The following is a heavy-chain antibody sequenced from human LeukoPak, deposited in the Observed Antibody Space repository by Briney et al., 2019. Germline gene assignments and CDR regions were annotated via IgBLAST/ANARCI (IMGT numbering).Heavy chain of an antibody. CDR3: ARDFTLVDSPTQFDY. CDR2: ISAYNGNT. V-gene: IGHV1-18*01. J-gene: IGHJ4*02. Sequence: ASVKVSYKASGYTFTSYGISWVRQAPGQGLEWMGWISAYNGNTNYAQKLQGRVTMTTDTSTSTAYMELRSLRSDDTAVYYCARDFTLVDSPTQFDYWGQGTLVTVSS. CDR1: GYTFTSYG. D-gene: IGHD6-6*01.